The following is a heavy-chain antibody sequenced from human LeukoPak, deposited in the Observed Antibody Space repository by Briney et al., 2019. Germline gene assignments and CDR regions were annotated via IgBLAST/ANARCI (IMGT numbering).Heavy chain of an antibody. Sequence: GESLKISCNGSGYSFTNYWIGWVRQMPGKGLEWMGIIYPGDSDTRYGPSFQGQVTISVDKSISTAYLQWNSLKASDTAMYYCARRGLGSGSSPYYYYYMDVWGKGTTVTVSS. J-gene: IGHJ6*03. CDR1: GYSFTNYW. CDR2: IYPGDSDT. D-gene: IGHD3-10*01. V-gene: IGHV5-51*01. CDR3: ARRGLGSGSSPYYYYYMDV.